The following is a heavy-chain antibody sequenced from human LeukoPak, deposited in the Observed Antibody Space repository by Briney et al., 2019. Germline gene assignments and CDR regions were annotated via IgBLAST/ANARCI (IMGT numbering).Heavy chain of an antibody. J-gene: IGHJ4*02. CDR2: IWYDGSNK. D-gene: IGHD1-1*01. CDR1: GFTFSRYG. V-gene: IGHV3-33*01. CDR3: ARDMLLEGFDY. Sequence: GRSLRLSCAASGFTFSRYGMHWVRQAPGKGLEWVAVIWYDGSNKYYADSVKGRFTISRDNSKNTLYLQMNSLRAEDTAVYYCARDMLLEGFDYWGQGTLVTVSS.